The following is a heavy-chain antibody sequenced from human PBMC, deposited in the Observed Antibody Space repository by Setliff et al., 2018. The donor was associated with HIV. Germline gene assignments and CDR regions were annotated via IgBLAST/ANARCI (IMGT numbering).Heavy chain of an antibody. CDR2: MNPNSGRA. CDR1: GYTFTNYD. J-gene: IGHJ4*02. CDR3: ARGRLSWSPDF. V-gene: IGHV1-8*02. Sequence: GASVKVSCKASGYTFTNYDINWVRQSPGQGLERLGWMNPNSGRAGSAQMFQGRLTMTRDTSTSTAYMELSSLTSDDTAIYYCARGRLSWSPDFWGQGTLVTVSS.